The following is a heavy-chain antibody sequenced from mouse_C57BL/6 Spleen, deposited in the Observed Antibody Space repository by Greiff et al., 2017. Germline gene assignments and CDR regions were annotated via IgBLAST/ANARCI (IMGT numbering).Heavy chain of an antibody. V-gene: IGHV1-82*01. CDR3: ARSENYYAMDY. J-gene: IGHJ4*01. Sequence: QVQLQQSGPELVKPGASVKISCKASGYAFSSSWMNWVKQRPGKGLEWIGRIYPGDGDTNYNGKFKGKATLTADKSSSTAYMQLSSLTSEDSAVYFCARSENYYAMDYWGQGTSVTVSS. CDR2: IYPGDGDT. CDR1: GYAFSSSW.